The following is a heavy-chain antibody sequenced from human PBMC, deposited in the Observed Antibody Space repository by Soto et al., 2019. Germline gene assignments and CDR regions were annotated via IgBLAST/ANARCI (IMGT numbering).Heavy chain of an antibody. D-gene: IGHD5-18*01. Sequence: QVQLQESGPGLVKPSQTLSLTCTVSGGSISSGDYYWSWIRQPPGKGLEWIGYIYYSGSTYYNPSPKTRLTISVDTSKNPFSLKLSSVTAADTAVYYCASSRYGYTFYDYWGQGTLVTVSS. CDR2: IYYSGST. V-gene: IGHV4-30-4*01. J-gene: IGHJ4*02. CDR3: ASSRYGYTFYDY. CDR1: GGSISSGDYY.